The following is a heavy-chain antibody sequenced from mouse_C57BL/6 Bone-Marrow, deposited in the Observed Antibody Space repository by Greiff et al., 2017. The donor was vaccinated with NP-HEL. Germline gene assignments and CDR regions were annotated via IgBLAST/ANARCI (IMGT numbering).Heavy chain of an antibody. CDR1: GFTFSSYG. Sequence: EVMLVESGGDLVKPGGSLKLSCAASGFTFSSYGMSWVRQTPDKRLEWVATISSGGSYTYSPDSVKGRFTISRDNAKNTLYLQMSSLKSEDTAMYYCARQSGYRYFDVWGTGTTVTVSS. D-gene: IGHD2-2*01. CDR3: ARQSGYRYFDV. V-gene: IGHV5-6*02. J-gene: IGHJ1*03. CDR2: ISSGGSYT.